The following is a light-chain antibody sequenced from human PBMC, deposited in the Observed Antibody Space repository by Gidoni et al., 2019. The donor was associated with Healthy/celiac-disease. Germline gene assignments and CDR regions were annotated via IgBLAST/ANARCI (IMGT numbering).Light chain of an antibody. Sequence: IVLTQSPATLSLSPGERATLSCRASQSVSSYLAWYQQKPGQAPRLLIYDASNRATGIPARFSGSGSGTDFTLTISSLVPEDCAVYYCQQRSNWPPITFGQGTRLEIK. V-gene: IGKV3-11*01. J-gene: IGKJ5*01. CDR3: QQRSNWPPIT. CDR2: DAS. CDR1: QSVSSY.